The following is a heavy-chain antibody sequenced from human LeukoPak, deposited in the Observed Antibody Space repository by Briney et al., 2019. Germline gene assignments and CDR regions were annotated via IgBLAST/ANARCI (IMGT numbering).Heavy chain of an antibody. V-gene: IGHV3-30*04. Sequence: PGGSLRLSCAASGFTFGNYAMHWVRQTPGRGLEWLAVMSFDGSVEHYADSVKGRFTISRDNSKSMLFLQMNSLRADDTAVYYYGRGGGFYDILTGHIWFDPSGQGTLVTVSS. CDR3: GRGGGFYDILTGHIWFDP. J-gene: IGHJ5*02. CDR2: MSFDGSVE. CDR1: GFTFGNYA. D-gene: IGHD3-9*01.